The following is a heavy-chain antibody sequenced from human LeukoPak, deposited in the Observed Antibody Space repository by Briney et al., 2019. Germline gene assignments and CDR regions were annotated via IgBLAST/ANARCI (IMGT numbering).Heavy chain of an antibody. CDR1: GFTFSSYG. Sequence: GGSLRLSCAASGFTFSSYGMSWVRQAPGKGLEWVSAISGSGGSTYYADSVKGRFTISRDNSKNTPYLQMNSLRAEDTAVYYCAKDTSRYSYGYGDYWGQGTLVTVSS. CDR3: AKDTSRYSYGYGDY. D-gene: IGHD5-18*01. CDR2: ISGSGGST. J-gene: IGHJ4*02. V-gene: IGHV3-23*01.